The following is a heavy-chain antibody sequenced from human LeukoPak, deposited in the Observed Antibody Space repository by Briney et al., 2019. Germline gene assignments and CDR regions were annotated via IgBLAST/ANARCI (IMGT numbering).Heavy chain of an antibody. CDR1: GFTFSSYA. J-gene: IGHJ6*02. Sequence: PGGSLRLSCAASGFTFSSYAMSWVRQAPGKGLEWVSAISGSGGSTYYADSVKGRFTISRDNSKNTLYLQMNSLRVEDTAPYSCAKSVAIYFSSGLDVGGQGTTVTVS. CDR3: AKSVAIYFSSGLDV. D-gene: IGHD3-3*01. V-gene: IGHV3-23*01. CDR2: ISGSGGST.